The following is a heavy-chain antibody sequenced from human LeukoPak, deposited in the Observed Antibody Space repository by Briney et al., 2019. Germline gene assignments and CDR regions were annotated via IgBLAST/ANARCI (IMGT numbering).Heavy chain of an antibody. V-gene: IGHV3-30*18. CDR1: GFTFSSYG. CDR3: AKDQYTGTTLFTY. J-gene: IGHJ4*02. D-gene: IGHD1-7*01. CDR2: ISHDGSNK. Sequence: GGSLRLSCAASGFTFSSYGMHWVRQAPGKGLEWVAVISHDGSNKYSADSVKGRFTISRDNSKNTLYLQMNSLRAEYTAVYYCAKDQYTGTTLFTYWGQGTLVTVSS.